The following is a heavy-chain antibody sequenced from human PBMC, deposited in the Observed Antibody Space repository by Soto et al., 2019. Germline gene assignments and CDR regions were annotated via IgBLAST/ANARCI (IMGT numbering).Heavy chain of an antibody. CDR1: GGSISSGDYY. Sequence: SETLSLTCTVSGGSISSGDYYWSWIRQPPGKGLEWIGYVYYSGGTYYNPSLKSRVTISVDTSKNQFSLKLSSVTAADTAVYYCARLVQLLQGRWFDPWGQGTLVTVSS. D-gene: IGHD2-15*01. J-gene: IGHJ5*02. CDR3: ARLVQLLQGRWFDP. CDR2: VYYSGGT. V-gene: IGHV4-30-4*01.